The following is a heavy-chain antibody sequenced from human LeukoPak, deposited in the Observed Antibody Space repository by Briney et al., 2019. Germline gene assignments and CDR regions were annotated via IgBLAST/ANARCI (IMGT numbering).Heavy chain of an antibody. Sequence: PGGSLRLSCAASGFTFSSYGMHWVRQAPGKGMEWVAVISYDGSNKYYADSVKGRFTISRDNSKNTLYLQMNSLRAEDTAVYYCAKDQGDYYDFWSGYPLDYWGQGTPATVSS. CDR3: AKDQGDYYDFWSGYPLDY. V-gene: IGHV3-30*18. J-gene: IGHJ4*02. CDR2: ISYDGSNK. CDR1: GFTFSSYG. D-gene: IGHD3-3*01.